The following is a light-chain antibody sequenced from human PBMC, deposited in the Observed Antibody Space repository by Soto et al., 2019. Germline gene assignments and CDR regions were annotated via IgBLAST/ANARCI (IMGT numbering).Light chain of an antibody. V-gene: IGLV3-21*02. CDR2: DDS. CDR1: NLGSKS. Sequence: SYELTQPPSVSVAPGQTARITCGGNNLGSKSVHWYQQKPGQAPVLVVYDDSDRPSGIPERFAGSNSGNTATLTIRRVEAGDEADYYCQVWDSSSDHWVFGGGTKLTVL. J-gene: IGLJ3*02. CDR3: QVWDSSSDHWV.